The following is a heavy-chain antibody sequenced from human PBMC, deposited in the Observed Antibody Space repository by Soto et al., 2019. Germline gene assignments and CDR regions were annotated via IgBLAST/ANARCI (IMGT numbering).Heavy chain of an antibody. V-gene: IGHV3-33*01. Sequence: GGSLRLSCAASGFTFSRYGMHWVRQAPGKGLEWVALIWNDGTRKVYVDSVKDRFTISRDNSKNTLDLQMNSLRAEDTAVYYCARDDDYEANAFDYWGPGTLVTVSS. CDR1: GFTFSRYG. CDR3: ARDDDYEANAFDY. J-gene: IGHJ4*02. CDR2: IWNDGTRK. D-gene: IGHD3-22*01.